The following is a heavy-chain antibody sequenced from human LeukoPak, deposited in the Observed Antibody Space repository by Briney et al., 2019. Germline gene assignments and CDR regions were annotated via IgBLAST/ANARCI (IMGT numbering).Heavy chain of an antibody. D-gene: IGHD2-21*02. Sequence: GGSLRLSCTASGFSFSGHWMHWARQLPGKGLVWVSRISPTGSTTSYADSVKGRFTVSRDNAKNTLYLQMNSLRAEDTAVYYCATVRGCGGDCYYLDYWGQGTLVTVSS. J-gene: IGHJ4*02. V-gene: IGHV3-74*01. CDR2: ISPTGSTT. CDR3: ATVRGCGGDCYYLDY. CDR1: GFSFSGHW.